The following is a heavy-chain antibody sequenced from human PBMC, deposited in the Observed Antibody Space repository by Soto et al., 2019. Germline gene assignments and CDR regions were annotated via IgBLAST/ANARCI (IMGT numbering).Heavy chain of an antibody. J-gene: IGHJ5*02. D-gene: IGHD3-3*01. Sequence: GGSLRLSCAASGFSFTSYNINWVRQAPGKGLEWVAVISYDGSNKYYADSVKGRFTISRDNAKNSLYLQMNSLRAEDTAVYYCARDRDDFWSGYPELGFDPWGQGTLVTVSS. CDR2: ISYDGSNK. V-gene: IGHV3-30-3*01. CDR3: ARDRDDFWSGYPELGFDP. CDR1: GFSFTSYN.